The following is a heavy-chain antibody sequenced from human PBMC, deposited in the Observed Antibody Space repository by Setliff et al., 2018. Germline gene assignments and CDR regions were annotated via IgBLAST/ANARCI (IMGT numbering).Heavy chain of an antibody. J-gene: IGHJ4*02. Sequence: GESLKISCAASGFTFSTYAMNWLRQAPGKGLEWVSYISSSSGLIYYADSVKGRFTISRDEAKNSLYLQMNSLRTEDTAVNYCARSAVAVPGQFYFDNCGQGTQVTVSS. CDR1: GFTFSTYA. D-gene: IGHD6-19*01. V-gene: IGHV3-48*01. CDR2: ISSSSGLI. CDR3: ARSAVAVPGQFYFDN.